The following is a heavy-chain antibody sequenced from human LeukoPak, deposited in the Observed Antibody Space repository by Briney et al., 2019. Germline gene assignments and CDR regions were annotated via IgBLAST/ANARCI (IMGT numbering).Heavy chain of an antibody. CDR1: GFTFDTYT. Sequence: QPGGSLRLSCAASGFTFDTYTMTWVRQAPGTGLEWVSYIDTTSTTMYYADSVKGRFTISRDNAKNSLYLQMNSLRAEDTALYYCARYTTDRTENDYWGQGTLVTVSS. D-gene: IGHD2/OR15-2a*01. CDR2: IDTTSTTM. CDR3: ARYTTDRTENDY. J-gene: IGHJ4*02. V-gene: IGHV3-48*01.